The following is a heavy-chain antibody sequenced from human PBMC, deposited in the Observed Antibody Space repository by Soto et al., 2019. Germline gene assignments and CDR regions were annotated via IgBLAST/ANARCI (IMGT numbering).Heavy chain of an antibody. Sequence: ASVKVSCKASGYTFTSYGISWVRQAPGQGLDWMGWISAYNGNTNYAQKLQGRVTMTTDTSTSTAYMELRSLRSDDTAVYYCARSYDFWSGYWEAYNWFDPWGQGTLVTVAS. V-gene: IGHV1-18*01. CDR2: ISAYNGNT. J-gene: IGHJ5*02. D-gene: IGHD3-3*01. CDR3: ARSYDFWSGYWEAYNWFDP. CDR1: GYTFTSYG.